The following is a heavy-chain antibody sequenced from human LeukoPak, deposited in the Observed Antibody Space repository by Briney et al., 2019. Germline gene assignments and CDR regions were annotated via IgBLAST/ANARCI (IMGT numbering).Heavy chain of an antibody. CDR3: ARGGCSSTSCYFDY. Sequence: PSETLSLTCAVYGGSFSGYYWSWIRQPPGKGLEWIGEINHSGSTNYNPSLKSQVTISVDTSKNQFSLKLSSVTAADTAVYYCARGGCSSTSCYFDYWGQGTLVTVSS. D-gene: IGHD2-2*01. V-gene: IGHV4-34*01. CDR2: INHSGST. CDR1: GGSFSGYY. J-gene: IGHJ4*02.